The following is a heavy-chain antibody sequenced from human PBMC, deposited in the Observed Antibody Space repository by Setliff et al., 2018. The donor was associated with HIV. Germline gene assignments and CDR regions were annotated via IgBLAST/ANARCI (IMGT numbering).Heavy chain of an antibody. J-gene: IGHJ5*02. CDR1: GGSIRGRSYY. Sequence: SETLSLTCTVSGGSIRGRSYYWGWIRQPPGKGLEWIGYIYYYSGSTYYNPSLKSRVTISPQTSKNQFSLELTSVTAADTAVYYCARHDCGGGCSINWFDPWGQGTLVTVSS. D-gene: IGHD2-21*02. V-gene: IGHV4-39*01. CDR3: ARHDCGGGCSINWFDP. CDR2: IYYYSGST.